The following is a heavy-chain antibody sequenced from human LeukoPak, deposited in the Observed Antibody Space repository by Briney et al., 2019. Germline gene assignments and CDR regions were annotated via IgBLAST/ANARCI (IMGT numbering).Heavy chain of an antibody. D-gene: IGHD2-15*01. CDR1: GGTFSSYA. J-gene: IGHJ5*02. CDR2: IIPIFGTA. CDR3: ARAIVVVVAATAHDGVRGWFDP. V-gene: IGHV1-69*05. Sequence: SVNVSCKASGGTFSSYAISWVRQAPGQGLEWMGGIIPIFGTADYAQKFQGRVTITTDESTSTAYMELSSLRSEDTAVHYCARAIVVVVAATAHDGVRGWFDPWGQGTLVTVSS.